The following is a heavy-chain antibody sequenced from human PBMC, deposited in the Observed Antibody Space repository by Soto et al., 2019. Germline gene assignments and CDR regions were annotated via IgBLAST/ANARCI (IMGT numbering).Heavy chain of an antibody. CDR1: GGSISSYY. CDR2: IYYSGST. V-gene: IGHV4-59*01. Sequence: SETLSLTCTVSGGSISSYYWSWIRQPPGKGLEWIGYIYYSGSTNYNPSLKSRVTISVDTSKNQFSLKLSSVTAADTAVYYCARYIRIPAAMPASWFDPWGQGTLVTVSS. J-gene: IGHJ5*02. CDR3: ARYIRIPAAMPASWFDP. D-gene: IGHD2-2*01.